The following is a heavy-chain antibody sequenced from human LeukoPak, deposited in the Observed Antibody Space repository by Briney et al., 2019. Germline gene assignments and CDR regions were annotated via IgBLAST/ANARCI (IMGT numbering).Heavy chain of an antibody. Sequence: SETLSLTCTVSGGSISSGGYYWSWIRQHPGKGLEWIGYIYYSGSTYYNPSLKSRVTISVDTSKNQFSLKLSSVTAADTAVYYCARALPYSSSWYGGAFDIWGQGTMVTVSS. CDR1: GGSISSGGYY. CDR3: ARALPYSSSWYGGAFDI. V-gene: IGHV4-31*03. J-gene: IGHJ3*02. CDR2: IYYSGST. D-gene: IGHD6-13*01.